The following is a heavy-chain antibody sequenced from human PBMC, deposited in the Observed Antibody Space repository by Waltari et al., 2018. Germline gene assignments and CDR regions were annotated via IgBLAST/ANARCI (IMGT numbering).Heavy chain of an antibody. CDR2: INHSGST. J-gene: IGHJ4*02. CDR1: GGSFSGYY. Sequence: QVQLQQWGAGLLKPSETLSLTCAVYGGSFSGYYWSWIRQPPGKVLEWIGEINHSGSTNYNPSLKSRVTISVDTSKNQFSLKLSSVTAADTAVYYCASRAKYSSRLDYWGQGTLVTVSS. D-gene: IGHD6-13*01. V-gene: IGHV4-34*01. CDR3: ASRAKYSSRLDY.